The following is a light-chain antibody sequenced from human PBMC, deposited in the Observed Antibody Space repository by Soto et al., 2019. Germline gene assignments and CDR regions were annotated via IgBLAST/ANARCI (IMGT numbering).Light chain of an antibody. J-gene: IGLJ3*02. CDR2: DVN. V-gene: IGLV2-11*01. CDR3: FSYAGSYTWV. CDR1: SSDVGGYNY. Sequence: QSVLTQPRSVSGSPGQSVTLSCTGTSSDVGGYNYVSWYQQHPGKAPKLMIDDVNKRPSGVPDRFSGSRSGNTASLTISGLQAEDEADYYCFSYAGSYTWVFGGGTQLTVL.